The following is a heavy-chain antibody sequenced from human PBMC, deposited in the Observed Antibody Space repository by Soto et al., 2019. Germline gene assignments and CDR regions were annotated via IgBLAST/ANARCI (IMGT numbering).Heavy chain of an antibody. CDR1: GFTFSGSA. CDR3: TRRDSSSSLDY. J-gene: IGHJ4*02. Sequence: EVQLVESGGGLVQPGGSLKLSCAASGFTFSGSAMHWVRQASGKGLEWVGRIRSKANSYATAYAASVKARFTISRDDSKNTAYLQMNSLKTEDTAVYYCTRRDSSSSLDYWGQGTLVTVSS. CDR2: IRSKANSYAT. V-gene: IGHV3-73*02. D-gene: IGHD6-6*01.